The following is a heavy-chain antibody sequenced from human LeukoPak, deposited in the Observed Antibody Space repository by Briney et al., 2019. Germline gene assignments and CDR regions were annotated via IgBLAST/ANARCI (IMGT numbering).Heavy chain of an antibody. CDR2: IRYDGSNK. Sequence: GGSLRLSCAASGFTFSSYGMHWVRQAPGKGLEWVAFIRYDGSNKYYADSVKGRFTISRDNSKNTLYLQMNSLRAEDTAVYYCAKVFGRTFGVVIASDYWGQGTLVTVSS. V-gene: IGHV3-30*02. CDR3: AKVFGRTFGVVIASDY. J-gene: IGHJ4*02. CDR1: GFTFSSYG. D-gene: IGHD3-3*01.